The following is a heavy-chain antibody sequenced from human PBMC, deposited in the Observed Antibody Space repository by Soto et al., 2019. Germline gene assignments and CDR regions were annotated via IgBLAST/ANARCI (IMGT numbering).Heavy chain of an antibody. D-gene: IGHD1-26*01. Sequence: ASVKVSCKASGYTFTSYYMRWVRQAPGQGLEWMGIINPSGGSTSYAQKFQGRVTMTRDTSTSTVYMELSSLRSEDTAVYYCAREPIVGATTGPYFDYWGQGTLVTVSS. CDR1: GYTFTSYY. V-gene: IGHV1-46*03. CDR2: INPSGGST. CDR3: AREPIVGATTGPYFDY. J-gene: IGHJ4*01.